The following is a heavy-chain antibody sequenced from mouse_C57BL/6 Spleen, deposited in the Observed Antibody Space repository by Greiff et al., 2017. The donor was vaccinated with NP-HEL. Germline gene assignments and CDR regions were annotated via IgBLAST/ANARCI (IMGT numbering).Heavy chain of an antibody. Sequence: VQRVESGAELVRPGTSVKVSCKASGYAFTNYLIEWVKQRPGQGLEWIGVINPGSGGTNYNEKFKGKATLTADKSSSTAYMQLSSLTSEDSAVYFCARDYYGSSFGTDYFDYWGQGTTLTVSS. CDR3: ARDYYGSSFGTDYFDY. V-gene: IGHV1-54*01. D-gene: IGHD1-1*01. CDR1: GYAFTNYL. J-gene: IGHJ2*01. CDR2: INPGSGGT.